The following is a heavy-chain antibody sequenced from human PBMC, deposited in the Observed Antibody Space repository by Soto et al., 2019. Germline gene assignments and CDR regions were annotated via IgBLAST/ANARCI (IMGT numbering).Heavy chain of an antibody. CDR3: ARGDIAVAGANYYYYYGMDV. CDR1: GYTFTSYG. D-gene: IGHD6-19*01. V-gene: IGHV1-18*04. Sequence: ASVKVSCKASGYTFTSYGISWVRQAPGQGLEWMGWISAYNGNTNYAQKLQGRVTMTTDTSTSTAYMELRSLRSDDTAVYYCARGDIAVAGANYYYYYGMDVWGQGTTVTVSS. J-gene: IGHJ6*02. CDR2: ISAYNGNT.